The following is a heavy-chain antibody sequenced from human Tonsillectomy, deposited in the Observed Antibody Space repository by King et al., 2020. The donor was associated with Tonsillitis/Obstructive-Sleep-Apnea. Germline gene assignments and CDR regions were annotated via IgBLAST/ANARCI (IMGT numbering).Heavy chain of an antibody. CDR3: ARDYGYSSSWGGGIDY. CDR1: GFTVSSNY. V-gene: IGHV3-53*01. CDR2: IYSGGST. D-gene: IGHD6-13*01. J-gene: IGHJ4*02. Sequence: VQLVESGGGLIQPGGSLRLSCAASGFTVSSNYISWVRQAPGKGLGWVSVIYSGGSTYYADYVKGRFTISRDNSKNTLYLQMNSLKAAETAVYYCARDYGYSSSWGGGIDYWGQGTLVTVSS.